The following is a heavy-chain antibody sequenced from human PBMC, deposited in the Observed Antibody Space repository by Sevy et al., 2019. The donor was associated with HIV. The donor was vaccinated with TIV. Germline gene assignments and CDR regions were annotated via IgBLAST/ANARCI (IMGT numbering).Heavy chain of an antibody. J-gene: IGHJ4*02. CDR1: GYTFTSYG. V-gene: IGHV1-18*01. Sequence: ASVKVSCKASGYTFTSYGISWVRQAPGQGLEWMGWISAYNGNTNYAQKLQGRVTMTTDTSTSTAYMELRSLRSDDTAAYYCARDLRSIAVAGHFDYWGQGTLVTVSS. D-gene: IGHD6-19*01. CDR3: ARDLRSIAVAGHFDY. CDR2: ISAYNGNT.